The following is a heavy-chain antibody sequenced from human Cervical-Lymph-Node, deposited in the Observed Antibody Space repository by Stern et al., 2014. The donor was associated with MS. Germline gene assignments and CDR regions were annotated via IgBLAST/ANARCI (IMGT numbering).Heavy chain of an antibody. Sequence: QLQLQESGPGLVKPSETLSLTCTVSGGSISSYYWSWIRQAPGKGLEWIAYISFSGDTDNNPSLQGRVTVSVDTSKNQVSLRLSSVTAADTAVYYCARGFSSSWYGGRFFNYWGQGTLVTVSS. CDR2: ISFSGDT. J-gene: IGHJ4*02. CDR3: ARGFSSSWYGGRFFNY. CDR1: GGSISSYY. D-gene: IGHD6-13*01. V-gene: IGHV4-59*01.